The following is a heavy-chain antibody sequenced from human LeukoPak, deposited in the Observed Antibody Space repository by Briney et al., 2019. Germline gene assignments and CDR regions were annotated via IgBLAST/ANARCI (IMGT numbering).Heavy chain of an antibody. J-gene: IGHJ4*02. D-gene: IGHD3-9*01. CDR3: ARAPSELRYFDWLLDY. CDR1: GYTFTSYA. CDR2: INTNTGNP. Sequence: ASVKVSCKASGYTFTSYAMNWVRQAPGQGLEWMGWINTNTGNPTYAQGFTGRFVFSLDTSVSTAYLQISSLKAEDTAVYYCARAPSELRYFDWLLDYWGQGTLVTVSS. V-gene: IGHV7-4-1*02.